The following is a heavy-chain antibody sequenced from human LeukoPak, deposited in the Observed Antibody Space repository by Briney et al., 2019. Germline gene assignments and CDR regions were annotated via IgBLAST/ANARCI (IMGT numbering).Heavy chain of an antibody. J-gene: IGHJ4*02. Sequence: GGSLRLSCAASGFTFSSYSMNWVRQAPGKGLEWVSSISSSSSYIYYADSVKGRFTISRDNAKNSLYLQMNSLRAEDTAVYYCARDSHYDFWSGPSFDYWGQGTLVTVSS. CDR2: ISSSSSYI. CDR3: ARDSHYDFWSGPSFDY. CDR1: GFTFSSYS. V-gene: IGHV3-21*01. D-gene: IGHD3-3*01.